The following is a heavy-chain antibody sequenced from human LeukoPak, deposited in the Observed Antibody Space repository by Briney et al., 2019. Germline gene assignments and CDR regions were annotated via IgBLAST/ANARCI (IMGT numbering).Heavy chain of an antibody. CDR1: GFTFSSYG. CDR3: ARDGKQQLVRDYYYGMDV. CDR2: IWYDGSNK. D-gene: IGHD6-13*01. J-gene: IGHJ6*02. Sequence: GGSLRLSCAASGFTFSSYGMHWVRQAPVKGLEWVAVIWYDGSNKYYADSVKGRFTISRDNSKNTLYLQMNSLRAEDTAVYYCARDGKQQLVRDYYYGMDVWGQGTTVTVSS. V-gene: IGHV3-33*01.